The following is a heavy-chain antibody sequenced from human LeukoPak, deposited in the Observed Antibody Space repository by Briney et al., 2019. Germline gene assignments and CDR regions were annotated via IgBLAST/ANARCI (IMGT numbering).Heavy chain of an antibody. CDR1: GGSISSGGYY. D-gene: IGHD3-10*01. CDR3: ARDPVNDYYYGSGRPGY. CDR2: IYYSGST. J-gene: IGHJ4*02. Sequence: PSQTLSLTCTVSGGSISSGGYYWSWIRQHPGKGLEWIGYIYYSGSTYYNPSLKSRVTISVDTSKNQFSLKLSSVTAADTAVYYCARDPVNDYYYGSGRPGYWGQGTLVTVSS. V-gene: IGHV4-31*03.